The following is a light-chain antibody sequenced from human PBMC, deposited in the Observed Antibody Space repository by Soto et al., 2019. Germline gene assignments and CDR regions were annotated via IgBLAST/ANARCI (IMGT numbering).Light chain of an antibody. CDR2: GSS. CDR3: QQYGRSPLLYT. V-gene: IGKV3-20*01. CDR1: QSVNSEF. J-gene: IGKJ2*01. Sequence: EVVLTQSPGTLSLSPGETATLSCRASQSVNSEFLAWYQQKPGQAPRLLVYGSSTRAAGVPDRFSGSGSGTDFTLTIIRLEPEDFAVYYCQQYGRSPLLYTFGQGTKLGVK.